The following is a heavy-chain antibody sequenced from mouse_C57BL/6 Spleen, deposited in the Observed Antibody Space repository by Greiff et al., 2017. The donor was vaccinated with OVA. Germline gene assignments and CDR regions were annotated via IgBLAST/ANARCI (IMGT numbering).Heavy chain of an antibody. CDR2: INPGSGGT. D-gene: IGHD1-1*01. J-gene: IGHJ1*03. Sequence: VKLMESGAELVRPGTSVKVSCKASGYAFTNYLIEWVKQRPGQGLEWIGVINPGSGGTNYNEKFKGKATLTADKSSSTAYMQLSSLTSEDSAVYFCARRGYYGSSYGYFDVWGTGTTVTVSS. CDR3: ARRGYYGSSYGYFDV. CDR1: GYAFTNYL. V-gene: IGHV1-54*01.